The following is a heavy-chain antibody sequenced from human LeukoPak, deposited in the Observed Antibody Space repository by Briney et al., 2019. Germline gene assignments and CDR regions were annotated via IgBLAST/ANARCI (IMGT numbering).Heavy chain of an antibody. Sequence: GASVKVSCKASGYTFTSYGISWVRQAPGQGLEWMGWISAYNGNTNYTQKLQGRVTMTTDTSTSTAYMELRSLRSDDAAVYYCAREKDDFWPGRAKDAFDIWGQGTMVTVSS. CDR3: AREKDDFWPGRAKDAFDI. D-gene: IGHD3-3*01. V-gene: IGHV1-18*01. CDR1: GYTFTSYG. J-gene: IGHJ3*02. CDR2: ISAYNGNT.